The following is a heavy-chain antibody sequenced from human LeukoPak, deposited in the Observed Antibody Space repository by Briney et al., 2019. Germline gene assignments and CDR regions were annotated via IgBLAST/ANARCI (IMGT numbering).Heavy chain of an antibody. D-gene: IGHD1-1*01. CDR3: VVTTRSRSFDY. CDR1: GFTFSNYW. Sequence: GGSLRLSCAASGFTFSNYWMTWVRQAPGKGLEWVANIKQDGSEKKYGDSVKGRFSVSRDNAENSLFLQMDSLRAEGTAFYYCVVTTRSRSFDYWGQGTLVTVSS. CDR2: IKQDGSEK. J-gene: IGHJ4*02. V-gene: IGHV3-7*01.